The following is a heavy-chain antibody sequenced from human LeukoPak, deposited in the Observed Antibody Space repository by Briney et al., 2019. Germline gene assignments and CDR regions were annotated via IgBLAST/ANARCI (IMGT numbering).Heavy chain of an antibody. D-gene: IGHD3-22*01. J-gene: IGHJ5*02. CDR1: GSSITTYTH. CDR2: IHHTDNT. CDR3: VNSKSNYEAVS. Sequence: SETLSLTCTVSGSSITTYTHWGWIRQSPGKGLEWIASIHHTDNTYYNPSLESRVTISIDTSKNQFSLEVRSVTAADTAFYFCVNSKSNYEAVSWGPGTLVTVSS. V-gene: IGHV4-38-2*02.